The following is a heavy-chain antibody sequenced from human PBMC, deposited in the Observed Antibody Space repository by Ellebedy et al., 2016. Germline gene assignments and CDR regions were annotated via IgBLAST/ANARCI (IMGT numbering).Heavy chain of an antibody. CDR2: IWYGGTNK. V-gene: IGHV3-33*01. J-gene: IGHJ4*02. CDR1: GFTFSNYG. D-gene: IGHD3/OR15-3a*01. Sequence: GESLKISXVVSGFTFSNYGMHWVRQAPGKGLEWVAVIWYGGTNKYYGDSVQGRFTVSRDDYMNTVYLQMDGLRDDDTAVYYCARDWTGQRMNFHFDYWGPGTLVTVSS. CDR3: ARDWTGQRMNFHFDY.